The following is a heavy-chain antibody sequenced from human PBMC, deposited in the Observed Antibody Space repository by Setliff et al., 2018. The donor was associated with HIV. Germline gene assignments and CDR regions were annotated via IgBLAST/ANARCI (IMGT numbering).Heavy chain of an antibody. J-gene: IGHJ6*02. CDR3: ARRGSSYYYYGMDV. D-gene: IGHD2-15*01. CDR1: GFTFDDYG. CDR2: LNWNGGST. Sequence: GGSLRLSCAASGFTFDDYGMSWVRQAPGKGLEWVSGLNWNGGSTAYADSVKGRFTISRDNAKNSLYLQMNSLRAEGTASYYCARRGSSYYYYGMDVWGQGTTVTVSS. V-gene: IGHV3-20*04.